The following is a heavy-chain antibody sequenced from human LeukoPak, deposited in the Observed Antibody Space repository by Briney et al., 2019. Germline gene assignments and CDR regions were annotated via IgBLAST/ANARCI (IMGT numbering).Heavy chain of an antibody. CDR1: EFSFSTFW. J-gene: IGHJ4*02. CDR3: ARDLGDYVFY. V-gene: IGHV3-7*03. D-gene: IGHD4-17*01. Sequence: GGSLRLSCTASEFSFSTFWMTWVRQAPGKGLEWVATINPDGRETYYVDSMKGRFTISRDNPKNSLYLQMNSLGAEDTAVYYCARDLGDYVFYWGQGTLVTVSS. CDR2: INPDGRET.